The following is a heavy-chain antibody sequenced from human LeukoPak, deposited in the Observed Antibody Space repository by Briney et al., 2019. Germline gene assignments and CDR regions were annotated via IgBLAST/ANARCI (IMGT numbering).Heavy chain of an antibody. CDR2: LFHSGST. CDR1: GGSISSYY. Sequence: SETLSLTCTVSGGSISSYYWSWIRQPPGKGLEWIGHLFHSGSTYYNPSLKSRVTISEDASKNQFSLKLSSVTAADTAVYYCARGVNTVDPWGQGTLVTVSS. V-gene: IGHV4-59*12. CDR3: ARGVNTVDP. J-gene: IGHJ5*02.